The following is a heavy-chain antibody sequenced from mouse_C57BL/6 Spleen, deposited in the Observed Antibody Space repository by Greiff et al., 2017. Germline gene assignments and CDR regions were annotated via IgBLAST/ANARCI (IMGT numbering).Heavy chain of an antibody. CDR2: IYPGDGDT. CDR1: GYAFSSYW. Sequence: QVQLQQSGAELVKPGASVEISCKASGYAFSSYWMNWVKQRPGKGLEWIGQIYPGDGDTNYNGKFKGKATLTADKSSSTAYMQLSSLTSEDSAVYFCERRLGGSPFDYWGQGTTLTVSS. V-gene: IGHV1-80*01. CDR3: ERRLGGSPFDY. J-gene: IGHJ2*01. D-gene: IGHD4-1*01.